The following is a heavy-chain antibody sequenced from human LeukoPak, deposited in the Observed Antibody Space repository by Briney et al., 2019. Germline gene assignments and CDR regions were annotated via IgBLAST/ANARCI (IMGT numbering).Heavy chain of an antibody. D-gene: IGHD3-9*01. V-gene: IGHV3-48*03. CDR2: INSRAVTT. CDR1: GFTFSSYE. Sequence: PARSRRLSCAASGFTFSSYEMNWVRQAPGKVMEWVSYINSRAVTTYYANSVKGRFTISRDNGKSSLYLQMNSLRVEDTAVYYCAKVDFDCGDSWGQGTLVTVSS. CDR3: AKVDFDCGDS. J-gene: IGHJ4*02.